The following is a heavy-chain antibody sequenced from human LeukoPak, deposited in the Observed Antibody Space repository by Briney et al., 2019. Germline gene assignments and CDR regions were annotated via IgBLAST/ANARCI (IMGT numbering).Heavy chain of an antibody. Sequence: GGSLRLSCAASGFTFSSYGMHWVRQAPGKGLEWVAFIRYDGSNKYYADSVKGRFTISRDNSKNTLYLQMNSLRAEDTAVYYCAKDSGPNSAEYFQHWGQGTLVTVSS. J-gene: IGHJ1*01. D-gene: IGHD3-10*01. CDR3: AKDSGPNSAEYFQH. CDR2: IRYDGSNK. V-gene: IGHV3-30*02. CDR1: GFTFSSYG.